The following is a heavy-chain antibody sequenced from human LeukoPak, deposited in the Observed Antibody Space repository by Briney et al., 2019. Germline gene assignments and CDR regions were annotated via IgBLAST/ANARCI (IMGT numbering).Heavy chain of an antibody. V-gene: IGHV4-59*08. D-gene: IGHD6-13*01. CDR2: IYYSGST. CDR1: GGSISSYY. Sequence: SETLSLTCTVSGGSISSYYWSWIRQPPGKGLEWIGYIYYSGSTNYNPSLKSRVTISVDTSKNQFSLKLSSVTAADTAVYYCARPYSSSWYWGAFDIWGQGTMVTVSS. CDR3: ARPYSSSWYWGAFDI. J-gene: IGHJ3*02.